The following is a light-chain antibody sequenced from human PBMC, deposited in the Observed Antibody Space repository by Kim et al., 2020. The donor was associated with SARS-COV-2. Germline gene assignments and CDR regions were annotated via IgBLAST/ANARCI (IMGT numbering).Light chain of an antibody. J-gene: IGLJ2*01. V-gene: IGLV3-21*02. CDR3: QVWDSSGDHPVI. CDR2: SNV. CDR1: NIGSKR. Sequence: PGQATRSPCGGSNIGSKRVHWYPQTPGQAPVLVVHSNVARPSGILERFSGSTSGNTATLTIGRVEAGDEGDYYCQVWDSSGDHPVIFGGGTQLTVL.